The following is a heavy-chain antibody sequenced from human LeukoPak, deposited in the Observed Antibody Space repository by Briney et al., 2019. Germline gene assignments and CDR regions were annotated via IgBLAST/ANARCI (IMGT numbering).Heavy chain of an antibody. CDR3: ASAWHLGIVVVMLDS. D-gene: IGHD3-22*01. J-gene: IGHJ4*02. V-gene: IGHV3-7*01. CDR1: GFAFSSYW. Sequence: GGSLRLSCAASGFAFSSYWMSWVRQAPGKGLEWVANIKEDGSEKYYVDSVKGRFTISRDNAKNTLYLQMNSLRVEDTAVYYCASAWHLGIVVVMLDSWGQGTLVTVSS. CDR2: IKEDGSEK.